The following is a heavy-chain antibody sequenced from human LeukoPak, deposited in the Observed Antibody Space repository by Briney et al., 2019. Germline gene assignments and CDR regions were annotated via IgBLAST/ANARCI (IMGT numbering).Heavy chain of an antibody. Sequence: SETLSLTCAVSGYSINSGNHWGWIRPPPEKELEWIGSMHYSGSANYNPSLKSRVTISIDTSKNHYSLKLSSVSAADTAVYYCASLGGYQNGNFDYWDRGALVTVSS. CDR2: MHYSGSA. D-gene: IGHD1-26*01. CDR3: ASLGGYQNGNFDY. V-gene: IGHV4-38-2*01. J-gene: IGHJ4*02. CDR1: GYSINSGNH.